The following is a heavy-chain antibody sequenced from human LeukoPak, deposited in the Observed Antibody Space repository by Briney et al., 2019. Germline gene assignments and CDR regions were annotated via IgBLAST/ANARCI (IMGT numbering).Heavy chain of an antibody. Sequence: ASVKVSCKASGYTFTSYGISWVRQAPGQGLEWMGWISAYNGNTNYAQKFQGRVTITADESTSTAYMELSSLRSEDTAVYYCARKLGPWGQGALVTVSS. CDR1: GYTFTSYG. J-gene: IGHJ5*02. V-gene: IGHV1-18*01. D-gene: IGHD3-3*02. CDR2: ISAYNGNT. CDR3: ARKLGP.